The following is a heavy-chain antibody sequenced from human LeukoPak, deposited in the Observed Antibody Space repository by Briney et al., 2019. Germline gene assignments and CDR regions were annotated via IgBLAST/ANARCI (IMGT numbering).Heavy chain of an antibody. CDR2: IGIPGDT. CDR1: GFTFSGYD. J-gene: IGHJ3*02. D-gene: IGHD3-16*01. Sequence: GGSLRLSCAASGFTFSGYDMHWLRQVTGKGLEWVSGIGIPGDTYYAGSVKGRFTISRENAKNSFYLQMNSLSAGDTAVYYCARAHVAGGLAFDIWAQGTMVTVS. CDR3: ARAHVAGGLAFDI. V-gene: IGHV3-13*01.